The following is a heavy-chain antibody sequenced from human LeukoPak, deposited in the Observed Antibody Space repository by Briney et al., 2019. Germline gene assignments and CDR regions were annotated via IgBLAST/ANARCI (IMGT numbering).Heavy chain of an antibody. V-gene: IGHV3-7*01. CDR1: GFTFSSYW. CDR2: IKQDGSEK. D-gene: IGHD3-22*01. J-gene: IGHJ4*02. Sequence: GGSLRLSCAASGFTFSSYWMSWVRQAPGKGLEWVANIKQDGSEKYYVDSVKGRFTISRDNAKNSLYLQMNSLRAEDTAVYYCARRDSSGYYYSGFEYWGQGTLVTVSS. CDR3: ARRDSSGYYYSGFEY.